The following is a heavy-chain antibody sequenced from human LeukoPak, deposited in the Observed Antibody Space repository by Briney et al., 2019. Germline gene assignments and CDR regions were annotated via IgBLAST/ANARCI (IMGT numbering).Heavy chain of an antibody. D-gene: IGHD3-22*01. Sequence: GGSPRLSCSASGFTFSSYAMHWVRQAPGKGLEYVSAISSNGGSTYYADSVKGRFTISRDNSKNTLYLQMSSLRAEDTAVYYCVKDGARDYYDSSGYPSYFDYWGQGTLVTVSS. J-gene: IGHJ4*02. CDR2: ISSNGGST. V-gene: IGHV3-64D*09. CDR3: VKDGARDYYDSSGYPSYFDY. CDR1: GFTFSSYA.